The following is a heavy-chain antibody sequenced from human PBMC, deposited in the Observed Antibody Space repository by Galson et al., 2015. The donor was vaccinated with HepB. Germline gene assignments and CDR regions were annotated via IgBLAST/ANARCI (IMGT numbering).Heavy chain of an antibody. CDR3: ARDLYSSSWMGENWFDP. V-gene: IGHV3-7*03. J-gene: IGHJ5*02. Sequence: SLRLSCAASGFTFSSYWMSWVRQAPGKGLEWVANIKQDGSEKYYVDSVKGRFTISRDNAKNSLYLQMNSLRAEDTAVYYCARDLYSSSWMGENWFDPWGQGTLVTVSS. CDR1: GFTFSSYW. CDR2: IKQDGSEK. D-gene: IGHD6-13*01.